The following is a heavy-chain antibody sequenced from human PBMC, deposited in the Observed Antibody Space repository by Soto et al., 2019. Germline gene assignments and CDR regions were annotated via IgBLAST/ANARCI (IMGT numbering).Heavy chain of an antibody. CDR1: GGSISSYD. CDR2: VYYGGST. J-gene: IGHJ6*02. V-gene: IGHV4-39*01. Sequence: SETLSLTCAVSGGSISSYDWGWIRQPPGKGLEWIGNVYYGGSTYYNPSLKSRVTISVETSKSQFSLKLSSVTAADTAVYYCAGGDYYHSSGYYFYYYTMDVWGQGTTVTVSS. D-gene: IGHD3-22*01. CDR3: AGGDYYHSSGYYFYYYTMDV.